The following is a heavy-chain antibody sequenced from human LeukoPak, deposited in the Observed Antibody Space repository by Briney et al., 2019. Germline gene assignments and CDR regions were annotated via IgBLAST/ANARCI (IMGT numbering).Heavy chain of an antibody. CDR1: GFIFSDYW. V-gene: IGHV3-7*03. D-gene: IGHD4-17*01. J-gene: IGHJ4*02. Sequence: SGGSLRLSCAASGFIFSDYWMSWVRQAPGKGLEWVANIKRDGSEKYYVDSVKGRFTISRDNAKDSLYLQMNSLRAEDTAVYYCANEIRPNDYWGQGTLVTVSS. CDR3: ANEIRPNDY. CDR2: IKRDGSEK.